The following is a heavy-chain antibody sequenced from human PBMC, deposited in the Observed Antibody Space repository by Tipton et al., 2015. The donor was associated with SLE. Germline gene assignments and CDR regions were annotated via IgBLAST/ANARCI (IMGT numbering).Heavy chain of an antibody. V-gene: IGHV6-1*01. Sequence: GLVKPSQTLSLICAISGDSVSSNSATWNWIRQSPSRGLEWLGRTYYRSKWFNDYAVSVRSRVTISPDTSKNQVSLQLSSVTPEDTAVYYCARIPFQSLATEPDPWGQGTLVTVSS. D-gene: IGHD2-21*01. CDR1: GDSVSSNSAT. CDR2: TYYRSKWFN. J-gene: IGHJ5*02. CDR3: ARIPFQSLATEPDP.